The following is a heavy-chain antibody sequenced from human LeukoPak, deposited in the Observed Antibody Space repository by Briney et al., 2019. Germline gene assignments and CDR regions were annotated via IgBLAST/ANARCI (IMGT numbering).Heavy chain of an antibody. D-gene: IGHD6-19*01. Sequence: SGGSLRLSCAASGFTFSSYWMHWVRQAPGKGLVRVSRINSDGSSTSYADSVKGRFTISRDNAKNTLYLQMNSLRAEDTAVYYCARVSEVVAGIAFDIWGQGTMVTVSS. CDR1: GFTFSSYW. V-gene: IGHV3-74*01. J-gene: IGHJ3*02. CDR3: ARVSEVVAGIAFDI. CDR2: INSDGSST.